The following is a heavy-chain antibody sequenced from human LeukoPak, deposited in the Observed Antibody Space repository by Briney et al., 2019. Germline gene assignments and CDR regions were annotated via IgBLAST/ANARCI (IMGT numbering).Heavy chain of an antibody. J-gene: IGHJ4*02. CDR3: ARAEASGYDYGAFDY. V-gene: IGHV3-7*01. CDR1: GFTFNRYW. D-gene: IGHD5-12*01. CDR2: IKQDGSAK. Sequence: PGGSLRLSCAASGFTFNRYWMSWVRQAPGKELQWVANIKQDGSAKYYVDSVKGRFTISRDNAKNSLYLQMNSLRAEDTAVYYCARAEASGYDYGAFDYWGQGTLVTVSS.